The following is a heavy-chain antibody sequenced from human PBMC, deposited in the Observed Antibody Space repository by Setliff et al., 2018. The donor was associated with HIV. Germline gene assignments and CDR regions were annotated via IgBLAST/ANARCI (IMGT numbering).Heavy chain of an antibody. CDR1: GVSITSATYY. CDR3: AREWLQHTGDDAFDV. CDR2: IDHSGSA. D-gene: IGHD5-12*01. Sequence: PSETLSLTCAVSGVSITSATYYWSWIRHSPGKGLEWIGYIDHSGSAFYNPSLKSRLTISRDTSKNQFSLKLTSVTAADTAVYYCAREWLQHTGDDAFDVWGQGTMVTVSS. J-gene: IGHJ3*01. V-gene: IGHV4-31*11.